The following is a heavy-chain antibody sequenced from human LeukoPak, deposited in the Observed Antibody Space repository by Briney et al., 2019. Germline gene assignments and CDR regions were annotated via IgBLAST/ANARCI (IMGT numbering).Heavy chain of an antibody. V-gene: IGHV3-30-3*01. Sequence: GGSLRLSCAASGFTFTTYSLHWVRQAPGKGLDWVALISYDGSKTYYADSVKGRFTISRDNSKNTLYLQMNSLRAEDTAVYYCARGRGYYDSSGYYPPPYYFDYWGQGTLVTVSS. CDR1: GFTFTTYS. CDR2: ISYDGSKT. D-gene: IGHD3-22*01. J-gene: IGHJ4*02. CDR3: ARGRGYYDSSGYYPPPYYFDY.